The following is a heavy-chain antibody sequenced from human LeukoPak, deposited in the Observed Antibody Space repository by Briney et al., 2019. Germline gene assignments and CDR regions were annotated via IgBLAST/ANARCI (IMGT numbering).Heavy chain of an antibody. V-gene: IGHV4-39*07. CDR3: ARYRMIVVVNKPQEALAPFDY. CDR1: GGSISSSSYY. Sequence: SETLSLTCTVSGGSISSSSYYWGWIRQPPGKGLEWIGSIYYSGSTYYNPPLKSRVTISVDTSKNQFSLKLSSVTAADTAVYYCARYRMIVVVNKPQEALAPFDYWGQGTLVTVSS. J-gene: IGHJ4*02. D-gene: IGHD3-22*01. CDR2: IYYSGST.